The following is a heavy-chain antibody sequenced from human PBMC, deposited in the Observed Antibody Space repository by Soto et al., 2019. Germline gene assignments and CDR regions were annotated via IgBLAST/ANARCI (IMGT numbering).Heavy chain of an antibody. J-gene: IGHJ4*02. CDR1: GGSISSGGYY. D-gene: IGHD4-17*01. CDR3: ARGRAYARPNFDY. Sequence: QVQLQESGPGLVKPSQTLSLTCTVSGGSISSGGYYWSWIRQHPGKGLEWIGYIYYSGSTYYNPSLKSRVXISXDXCKNQFSLKLSSVTAADTAVYYCARGRAYARPNFDYWGQGTLVTVSS. CDR2: IYYSGST. V-gene: IGHV4-31*03.